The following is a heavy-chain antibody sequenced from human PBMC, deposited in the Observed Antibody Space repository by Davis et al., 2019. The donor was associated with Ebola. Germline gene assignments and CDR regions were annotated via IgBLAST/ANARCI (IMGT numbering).Heavy chain of an antibody. CDR2: ISGSGGST. J-gene: IGHJ4*02. V-gene: IGHV3-23*01. D-gene: IGHD3-16*02. Sequence: GESLNIPCAASGFTFNNYVLTWVRQAPGKGLEWHSGISGSGGSTYYADSVKGRFTVSRDNSANTLYLQMKSLTAADTAVYYCAGSYRYLYYFNYWGQGSLITDAS. CDR3: AGSYRYLYYFNY. CDR1: GFTFNNYV.